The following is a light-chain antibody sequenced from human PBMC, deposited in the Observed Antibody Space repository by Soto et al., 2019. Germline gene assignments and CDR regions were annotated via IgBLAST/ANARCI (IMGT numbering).Light chain of an antibody. CDR3: MXXXXXXPT. Sequence: DIVMTQSPLSLPVTPGEPASISCRSSQSLLHSNGYNYLNWYLQKPGQSPQLLIYLGSNRASGVPDRFSSSXSXTDFTLXXXXXXXXDVGVYCCMXXXXXXPTFGQ. J-gene: IGKJ2*01. CDR2: LGS. CDR1: QSLLHSNGYNY. V-gene: IGKV2-28*01.